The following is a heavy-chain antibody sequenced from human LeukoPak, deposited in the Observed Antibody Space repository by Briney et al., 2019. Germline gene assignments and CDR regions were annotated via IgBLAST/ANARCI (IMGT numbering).Heavy chain of an antibody. CDR3: ARGGDCSGGSCYADYYYYYMDV. Sequence: SETLSLTCAVYGGSFSGYCWSWIRQPPGKGLEWIREINHSGSTNYNPSLKSRVTISVDTSKNQFSLKLSSVTAADTAVYYCARGGDCSGGSCYADYYYYYMDVWGKGITVTVSS. J-gene: IGHJ6*03. CDR2: INHSGST. V-gene: IGHV4-34*01. CDR1: GGSFSGYC. D-gene: IGHD2-15*01.